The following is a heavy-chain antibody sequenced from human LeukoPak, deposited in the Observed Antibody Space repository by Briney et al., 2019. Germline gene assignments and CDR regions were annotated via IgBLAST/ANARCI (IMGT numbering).Heavy chain of an antibody. V-gene: IGHV4-39*01. CDR2: IYYSGST. D-gene: IGHD6-13*01. J-gene: IGHJ4*02. CDR1: GDSISSSTYY. Sequence: PSETLSLTCTVSGDSISSSTYYWGWIRQPPGKGLEWIGSIYYSGSTYYNPSLKSRVTISMDTSKNQFSLKLSSVTAADTAVYYCARLGQYNSTWYDAQFWGQGTLVTVSS. CDR3: ARLGQYNSTWYDAQF.